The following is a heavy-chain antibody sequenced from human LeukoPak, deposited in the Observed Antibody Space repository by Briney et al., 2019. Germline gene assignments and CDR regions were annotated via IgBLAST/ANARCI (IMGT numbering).Heavy chain of an antibody. V-gene: IGHV1-69*05. Sequence: SVKVSCKASGGTFNSYAISWVRQAPGQGLEWMGRIIPIFGTANYAQKFQGRVTITTDESTSTAYMELSSLRSEDTAVYYCARAMDREEYYFDYWGQGTLVTVSS. D-gene: IGHD3-10*01. J-gene: IGHJ4*02. CDR3: ARAMDREEYYFDY. CDR1: GGTFNSYA. CDR2: IIPIFGTA.